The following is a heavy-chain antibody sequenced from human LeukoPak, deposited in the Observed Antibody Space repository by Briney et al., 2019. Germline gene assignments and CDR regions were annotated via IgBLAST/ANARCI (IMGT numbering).Heavy chain of an antibody. J-gene: IGHJ3*02. CDR2: ISASGGST. CDR1: GFTFSSSA. V-gene: IGHV3-23*01. D-gene: IGHD6-19*01. Sequence: GGSLRLSCAASGFTFSSSAMSWVRQVPGKGLEWVSGISASGGSTSYADSVKGRFTISRDNSKNTLYLQMNSLRAEDTAVYYCAMDSSGWYAFDIWGQGTMVTVSS. CDR3: AMDSSGWYAFDI.